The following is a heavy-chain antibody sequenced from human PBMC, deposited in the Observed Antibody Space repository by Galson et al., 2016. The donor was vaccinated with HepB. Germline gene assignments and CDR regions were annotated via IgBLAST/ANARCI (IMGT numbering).Heavy chain of an antibody. Sequence: ETLSLTCTVSGGSISSYYWSWIRQPPGKGLEWIGYIYYSGSTTYNPSLKSRVTISVDTSKNQFSLKLSSVTAADTAVYYCARGKVPAAIPNWFDPWGQGTLVTVSS. CDR1: GGSISSYY. CDR2: IYYSGST. D-gene: IGHD2-2*01. J-gene: IGHJ5*02. V-gene: IGHV4-59*01. CDR3: ARGKVPAAIPNWFDP.